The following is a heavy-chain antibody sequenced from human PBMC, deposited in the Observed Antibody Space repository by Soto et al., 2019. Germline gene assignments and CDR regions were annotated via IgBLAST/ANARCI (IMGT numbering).Heavy chain of an antibody. CDR3: GRSPGYSYGDY. J-gene: IGHJ4*02. Sequence: ASVKVSCKASGYTFTSYGISWVRQAPGQGLEWMGWISAYNGNTNYAQKLQGRVTITRDTSASTAYMELSSLRSEDTAVYYCGRSPGYSYGDYWGQGTLVTVSS. CDR1: GYTFTSYG. CDR2: ISAYNGNT. V-gene: IGHV1-18*01. D-gene: IGHD5-18*01.